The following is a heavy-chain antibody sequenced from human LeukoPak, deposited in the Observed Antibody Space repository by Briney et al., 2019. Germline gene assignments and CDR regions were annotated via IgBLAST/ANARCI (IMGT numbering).Heavy chain of an antibody. CDR2: IYSSGST. CDR1: GGSISSGSYY. J-gene: IGHJ1*01. V-gene: IGHV4-61*02. Sequence: SQTLSLTCTVSGGSISSGSYYWGWVRQPAGKGLEWIGRIYSSGSTTYNPSLKSRVTISVDTSKNQFSLKLSSVTAADTAVYYCARAQLWGQGTLVTVSS. CDR3: ARAQL.